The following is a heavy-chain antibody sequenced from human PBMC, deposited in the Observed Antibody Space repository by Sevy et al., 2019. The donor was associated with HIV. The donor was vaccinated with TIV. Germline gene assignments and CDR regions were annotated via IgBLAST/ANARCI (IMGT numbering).Heavy chain of an antibody. CDR3: AKKMGGGSGMAFLVDY. J-gene: IGHJ4*02. CDR2: ISGTGDYK. CDR1: GFTFSNFA. Sequence: GGSLRLSCAASGFTFSNFAMGWVRQAPGKGLDWISVISGTGDYKYNADSVKGRFTISRDNSKNTLSLQMNSLRAEDTAIFYCAKKMGGGSGMAFLVDYWGQGTLVTVSS. D-gene: IGHD5-18*01. V-gene: IGHV3-23*01.